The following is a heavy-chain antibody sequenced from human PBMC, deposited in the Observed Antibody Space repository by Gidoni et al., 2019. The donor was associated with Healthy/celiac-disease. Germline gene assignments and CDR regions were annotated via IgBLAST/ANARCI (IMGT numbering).Heavy chain of an antibody. J-gene: IGHJ4*02. CDR2: ISWNSGSI. V-gene: IGHV3-9*01. Sequence: EVQLVESGGGLVQPGRSLRLSCAASGFTFDDYAMHWVRQAPGKGLEWVSGISWNSGSIGYADSVKGRFTISRDNAKNSLYLQMNSLRAEDTALYYCAKDKSTGGGATIWYYFDYWGQGTLVTVSS. CDR3: AKDKSTGGGATIWYYFDY. CDR1: GFTFDDYA. D-gene: IGHD5-12*01.